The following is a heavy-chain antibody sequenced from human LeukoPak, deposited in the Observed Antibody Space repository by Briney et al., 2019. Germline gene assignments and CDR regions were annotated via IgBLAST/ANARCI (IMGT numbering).Heavy chain of an antibody. CDR3: APDDLTDGYKGY. J-gene: IGHJ4*02. Sequence: GGSLRLSCAVSGFSVSSKYMSWVRQAPGKGLEWVSVIYSGGSTNYADSVKGRFIISRDNSKNTLYLQMNTLRAEDTAVYYCAPDDLTDGYKGYWGQGTLVTVSS. CDR1: GFSVSSKY. V-gene: IGHV3-53*01. D-gene: IGHD5-24*01. CDR2: IYSGGST.